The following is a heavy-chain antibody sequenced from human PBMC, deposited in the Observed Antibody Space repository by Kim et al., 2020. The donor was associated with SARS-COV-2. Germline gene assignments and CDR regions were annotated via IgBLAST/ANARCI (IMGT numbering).Heavy chain of an antibody. V-gene: IGHV6-1*01. CDR2: THYRSKWYN. Sequence: SQTLSLTCAISGDSVSSIGAAWNWIRQSPSRGLEWLGRTHYRSKWYNDYALSMKSRITIGADTSKNQFSLQLNSVTPEDAAVYYCARMNWNHYFLYYGLDVWGQGTTVTVSS. CDR3: ARMNWNHYFLYYGLDV. D-gene: IGHD1-1*01. J-gene: IGHJ6*02. CDR1: GDSVSSIGAA.